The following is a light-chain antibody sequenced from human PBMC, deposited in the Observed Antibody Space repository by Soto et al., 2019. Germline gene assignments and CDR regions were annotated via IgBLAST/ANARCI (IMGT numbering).Light chain of an antibody. Sequence: DIVMTQSPLSLPVTPGEPASISCRSSQSLLHSNGYNYLDRYLQKPGQSPQLLIYLGSNRASGVPDRCSGSGSGTDFTLKISRVEAEDVGVYYCMQALQTPPYTFGQGTKLEIK. CDR1: QSLLHSNGYNY. J-gene: IGKJ2*01. CDR3: MQALQTPPYT. V-gene: IGKV2-28*01. CDR2: LGS.